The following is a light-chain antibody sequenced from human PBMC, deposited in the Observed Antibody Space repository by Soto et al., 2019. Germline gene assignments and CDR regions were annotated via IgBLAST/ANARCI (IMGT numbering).Light chain of an antibody. CDR1: QSVTSNF. CDR3: QQYGRSPLLYT. V-gene: IGKV3-20*01. J-gene: IGKJ2*01. Sequence: ENVLTQSPGTLSLSPGERATLSCRASQSVTSNFLAWYQQKPGQAPRLLIYGASTRADGVPDRFSGSGSGTDFTLTINRLEPEDFAVYYCQQYGRSPLLYTFGQGTKLGVK. CDR2: GAS.